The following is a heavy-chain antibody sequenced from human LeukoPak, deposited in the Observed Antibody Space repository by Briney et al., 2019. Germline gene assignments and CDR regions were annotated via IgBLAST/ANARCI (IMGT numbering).Heavy chain of an antibody. CDR1: EFTISRYW. Sequence: GGSLRLSCVASEFTISRYWMSWVRQAPGKGLEWVANIKQDGSAKNYVDSVKGRFAISRDNAKNSLYLQMNSLRSEDTAVYYCAKMPDFDYWGQGTLVTVSS. CDR2: IKQDGSAK. V-gene: IGHV3-7*03. CDR3: AKMPDFDY. D-gene: IGHD2-2*01. J-gene: IGHJ4*02.